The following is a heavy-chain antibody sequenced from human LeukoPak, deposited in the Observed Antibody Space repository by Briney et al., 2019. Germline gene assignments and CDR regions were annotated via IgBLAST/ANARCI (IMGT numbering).Heavy chain of an antibody. CDR2: ITSGSSYI. Sequence: PGGSLRLSCAASGFTFSSYNMNWVRQAPGKGLEWVSSITSGSSYIYYADSVKGRFTISRDNAKNSLYLQMNSLRAEDTAVYYCARPPKGPLAATLLRRHYYYYMDVWGKGTTVTISS. CDR1: GFTFSSYN. D-gene: IGHD2-15*01. J-gene: IGHJ6*03. V-gene: IGHV3-21*01. CDR3: ARPPKGPLAATLLRRHYYYYMDV.